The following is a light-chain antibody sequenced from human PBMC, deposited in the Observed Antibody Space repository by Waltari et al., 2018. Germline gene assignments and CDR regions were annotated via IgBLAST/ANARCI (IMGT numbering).Light chain of an antibody. CDR1: RSDVGTHNY. Sequence: QSALTQPASVSGSPGPSITIPCTGTRSDVGTHNYVSWYQQRPGKAPDLIIFDVSNRPSGVSIRFSGSKSGNTASLTISGLQAEDEADYYCNSYTNSGTYVFGSGTKVTVL. CDR2: DVS. CDR3: NSYTNSGTYV. J-gene: IGLJ1*01. V-gene: IGLV2-14*03.